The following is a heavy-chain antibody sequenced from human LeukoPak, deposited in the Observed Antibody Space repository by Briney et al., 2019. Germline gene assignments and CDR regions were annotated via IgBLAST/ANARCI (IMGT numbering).Heavy chain of an antibody. J-gene: IGHJ3*02. D-gene: IGHD3-22*01. CDR3: AREGYYDSSGYYAGTFDI. CDR2: IYCSGGT. Sequence: SPSETLSLTCTVSGGSISSYYWSWIRQPPGKGLEWIGYIYCSGGTNYNPSLKSRVTISVDTSKNQFSLKLSSVTAADTAVYYCAREGYYDSSGYYAGTFDIWGQGTMVTVSS. V-gene: IGHV4-59*01. CDR1: GGSISSYY.